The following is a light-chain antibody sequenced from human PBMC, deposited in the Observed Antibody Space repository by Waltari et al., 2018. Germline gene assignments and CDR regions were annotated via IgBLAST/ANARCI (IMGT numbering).Light chain of an antibody. CDR1: SGSIASNF. CDR3: QSYDTTTHWV. Sequence: NFMLTQPHSVSESPGKTVIISCTRSSGSIASNFVQWYQQRPGSPPTTVLFEDNERPSGVPDRFSGSIDSSSNSASLTISGLRTEDEADYYCQSYDTTTHWVFGGGTKLTVL. J-gene: IGLJ3*02. V-gene: IGLV6-57*01. CDR2: EDN.